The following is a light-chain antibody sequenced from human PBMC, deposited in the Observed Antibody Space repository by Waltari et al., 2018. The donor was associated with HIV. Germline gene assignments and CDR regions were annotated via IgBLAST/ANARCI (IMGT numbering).Light chain of an antibody. CDR1: NDVGTFTY. CDR2: DVN. CDR3: SSYTGHIAL. V-gene: IGLV2-14*03. J-gene: IGLJ2*01. Sequence: QSALTQPASVSASPVQSITISCSNDVGTFTYVSWYQQHPGKAPKVIIYDVNNRPSGVSNRFSGSKSGMTASLTISGLRIEDEADYYCSSYTGHIALFGGGTKLTVL.